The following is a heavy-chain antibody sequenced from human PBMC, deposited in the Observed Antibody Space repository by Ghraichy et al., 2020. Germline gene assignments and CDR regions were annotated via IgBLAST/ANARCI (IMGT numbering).Heavy chain of an antibody. D-gene: IGHD6-13*01. CDR1: GFIFSTYA. V-gene: IGHV3-30*04. J-gene: IGHJ4*02. Sequence: GESLNISCAASGFIFSTYAMHWVRQAPGKGLEWVAVISYDGNNKYYPDSVKGRFTISRDNSKNTLFLQMNGLRADDTAVYYCARPWYTASWYPFDYWGQGTLVTVSS. CDR2: ISYDGNNK. CDR3: ARPWYTASWYPFDY.